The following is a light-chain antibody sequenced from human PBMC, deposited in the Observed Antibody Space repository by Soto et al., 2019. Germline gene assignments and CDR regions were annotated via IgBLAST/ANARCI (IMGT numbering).Light chain of an antibody. CDR3: CSYAGSSTYV. Sequence: QSVLTQPASVSGSPGQSITTSCTGTSSDVGSYNLVSWYQQHPGKAPKLMIYEGSKRPSGVSNRFSGSKSGNTASLTISGLQAEDEADYYWCSYAGSSTYVFGTGTKVTVL. CDR1: SSDVGSYNL. V-gene: IGLV2-23*01. CDR2: EGS. J-gene: IGLJ1*01.